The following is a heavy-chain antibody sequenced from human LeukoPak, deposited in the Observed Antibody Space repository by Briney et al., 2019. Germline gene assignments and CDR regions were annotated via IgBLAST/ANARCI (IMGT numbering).Heavy chain of an antibody. V-gene: IGHV3-53*01. CDR1: GFIVSTNY. J-gene: IGHJ3*02. Sequence: GGSLRLSCAASGFIVSTNYMSWVRQAPGKGLEWVSIIYSDGTTYYADSVKGRFTISRDNSKNTLYLQMNSLRAEDTAVYYCAKEWTSGAFDIWGQGTMVTVSS. CDR3: AKEWTSGAFDI. D-gene: IGHD3-10*01. CDR2: IYSDGTT.